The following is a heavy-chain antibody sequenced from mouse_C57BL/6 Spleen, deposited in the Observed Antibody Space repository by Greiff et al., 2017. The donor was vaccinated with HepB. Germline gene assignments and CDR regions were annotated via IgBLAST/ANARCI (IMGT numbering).Heavy chain of an antibody. V-gene: IGHV5-17*01. D-gene: IGHD1-2*01. CDR3: ASPASFDY. J-gene: IGHJ2*01. CDR2: ISSGSSTI. Sequence: EVKLMESGGGLVKPGGSLKLSCAASGFTFSDYGMHWVRQAPEKGLEWVAYISSGSSTIYYADTVKGRFTISRDNAKNTLFLQMTSLRSEDMAMYYCASPASFDYWGQGTTLTVSS. CDR1: GFTFSDYG.